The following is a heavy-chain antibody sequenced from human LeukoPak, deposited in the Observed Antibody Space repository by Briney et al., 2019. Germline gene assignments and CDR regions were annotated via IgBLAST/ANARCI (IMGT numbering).Heavy chain of an antibody. J-gene: IGHJ4*02. CDR1: GGSISSYY. CDR2: IYTSGST. Sequence: SETLSLTCTVSGGSISSYYWSWIRQPAGKGLEWIGRIYTSGSTNYNPSLKSRVTMSVDTSKNQFSLKLSSVTAADTAVYYCARGFWSGYSLWEYYFDYWGQGTLVTVSS. CDR3: ARGFWSGYSLWEYYFDY. D-gene: IGHD3-3*01. V-gene: IGHV4-4*07.